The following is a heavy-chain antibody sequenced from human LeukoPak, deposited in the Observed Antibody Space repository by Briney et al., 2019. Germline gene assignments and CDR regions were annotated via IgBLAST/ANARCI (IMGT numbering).Heavy chain of an antibody. Sequence: PSETLSLTCTVSGASISSTNNFWGWIRQTPGKGLEWIATIYYSVSTYYNPSLKSRVTISLDTSKNQFSLRLSSVTAADTAVYYCARGQEGSGSKRFYYYYYYYMDVWGKGTTVTISS. J-gene: IGHJ6*03. V-gene: IGHV4-39*07. CDR2: IYYSVST. CDR3: ARGQEGSGSKRFYYYYYYYMDV. CDR1: GASISSTNNF. D-gene: IGHD3-10*01.